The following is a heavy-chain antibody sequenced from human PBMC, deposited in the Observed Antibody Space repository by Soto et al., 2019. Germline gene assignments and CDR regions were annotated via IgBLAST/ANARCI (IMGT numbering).Heavy chain of an antibody. J-gene: IGHJ6*02. V-gene: IGHV1-69*06. CDR2: IIPIFGTA. CDR1: GGTFSSYA. D-gene: IGHD3-3*01. CDR3: ARVRLRFLESSAMDV. Sequence: SVKVSCKASGGTFSSYAISWVRQAPGQGLEWMGGIIPIFGTANYAQKFQGRVTITADKSTSTAYMELSSLRSEDTAVYYCARVRLRFLESSAMDVWGQGTTVTVSS.